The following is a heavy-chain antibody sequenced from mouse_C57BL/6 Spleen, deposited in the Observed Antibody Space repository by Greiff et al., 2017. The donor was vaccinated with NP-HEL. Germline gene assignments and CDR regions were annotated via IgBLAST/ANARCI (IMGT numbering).Heavy chain of an antibody. V-gene: IGHV7-4*01. CDR3: VKAVDDGFAY. CDR1: GFTFTDYY. CDR2: FRNKPNGYTT. D-gene: IGHD2-3*01. J-gene: IGHJ3*01. Sequence: DVKLVESGGGLVQPGASLRLSCAASGFTFTDYYMSWFRQPQGKEHEGLALFRNKPNGYTTEFPASVKGRFTISRDNSQNILYLQMNTLRAEDSATYYCVKAVDDGFAYWGQGTLVTVSA.